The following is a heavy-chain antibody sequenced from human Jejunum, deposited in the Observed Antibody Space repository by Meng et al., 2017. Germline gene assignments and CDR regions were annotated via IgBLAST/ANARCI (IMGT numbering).Heavy chain of an antibody. CDR2: IGGSDGST. V-gene: IGHV3-23*01. CDR3: ARMTGSYYGFGS. Sequence: QLLESGGGLVHPGGSLRLSCAASGLSFRTFAMSWVRQAPGKGLEWVSVIGGSDGSTYYVDSVKGRFTISRDNSQNTVYLQLNSLRAEDAAVYYCARMTGSYYGFGSWGQGTLVTVSS. J-gene: IGHJ5*01. CDR1: GLSFRTFA. D-gene: IGHD1-26*01.